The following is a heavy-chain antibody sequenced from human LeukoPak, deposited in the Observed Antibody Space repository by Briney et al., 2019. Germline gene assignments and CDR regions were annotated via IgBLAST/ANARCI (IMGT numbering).Heavy chain of an antibody. J-gene: IGHJ4*02. Sequence: SETLSLTCTVSGGSISSSSYYWGWIRQPPGKGLEWIGSIYYSGSTYYNPSLKSRVTISVDTSKNQFSLKLSSVTAADTAVYYCARTLYSYGYGGFDYWGQGTLVTVSS. V-gene: IGHV4-39*01. CDR2: IYYSGST. CDR1: GGSISSSSYY. CDR3: ARTLYSYGYGGFDY. D-gene: IGHD5-18*01.